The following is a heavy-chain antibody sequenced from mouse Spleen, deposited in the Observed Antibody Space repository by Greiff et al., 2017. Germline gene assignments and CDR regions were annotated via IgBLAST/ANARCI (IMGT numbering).Heavy chain of an antibody. D-gene: IGHD2-3*01. Sequence: LQQPGSELVRPGASVKLSCKASGYTFTSYWMHWVKQRPGQGLEWIGNIYPGSGSTNYDEKFKSKATLTVDTSSSTAYMQLSSLTSEDSAVYYCTRSRDGYYEYFDYWGQGTTLTVSS. V-gene: IGHV1S22*01. J-gene: IGHJ2*01. CDR2: IYPGSGST. CDR1: GYTFTSYW. CDR3: TRSRDGYYEYFDY.